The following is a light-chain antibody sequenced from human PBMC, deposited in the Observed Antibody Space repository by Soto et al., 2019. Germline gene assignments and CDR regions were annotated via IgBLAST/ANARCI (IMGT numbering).Light chain of an antibody. J-gene: IGLJ2*01. V-gene: IGLV1-44*01. CDR2: SNN. CDR1: SSNIGSNT. Sequence: QSVLTKPPAASGTPGQRVTISCSGSSSNIGSNTADWYQQLPGTAPKLLIYSNNQRPSGVPDRFSGSKSGTSASLAISGLQSEDEADYYCAAWDDSLNGVVFGGGTKLTVL. CDR3: AAWDDSLNGVV.